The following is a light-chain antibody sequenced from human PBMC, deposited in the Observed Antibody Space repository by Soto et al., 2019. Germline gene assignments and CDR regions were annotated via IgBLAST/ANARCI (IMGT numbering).Light chain of an antibody. V-gene: IGKV3-15*01. CDR1: QSVSSN. J-gene: IGKJ1*01. CDR3: QQNNNWWT. CDR2: GAS. Sequence: EIVMTQSPATLSVSPGERDTLSCRASQSVSSNLAWYQQKPGQAPRLLIYGASTRATGIPARFSGSGSGTEFTLTISSLQSEDFAVYYCQQNNNWWTFGQGTKVDIK.